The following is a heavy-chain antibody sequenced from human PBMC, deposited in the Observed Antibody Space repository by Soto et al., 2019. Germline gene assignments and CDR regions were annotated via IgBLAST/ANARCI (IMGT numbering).Heavy chain of an antibody. Sequence: PGGSLRLSCAASGFTFSSYAMSWVRQAPGKGLEWVAAIGGTDGKTYYADSVKGRFTISRDNSENTLYLQMSRLRAEDTAVYFCAKGMFSSSPAAAGSFDYWGQGALVTVPQ. D-gene: IGHD3-10*01. J-gene: IGHJ4*02. CDR1: GFTFSSYA. V-gene: IGHV3-23*01. CDR2: IGGTDGKT. CDR3: AKGMFSSSPAAAGSFDY.